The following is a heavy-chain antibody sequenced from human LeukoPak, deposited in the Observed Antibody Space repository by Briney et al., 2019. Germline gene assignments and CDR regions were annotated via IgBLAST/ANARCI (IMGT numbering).Heavy chain of an antibody. V-gene: IGHV3-23*01. CDR3: AKDPDVLYRENWFDP. CDR2: ISGSGGST. J-gene: IGHJ5*02. Sequence: PGGSLRLSCAASGFTFSSYAMTWVRQAPGKGLEWVSAISGSGGSTYYADSVKGRFTISRDNSKNTLYLQMNSLRAEDTAVYYCAKDPDVLYRENWFDPWGQGTLVTVSS. CDR1: GFTFSSYA. D-gene: IGHD3-10*02.